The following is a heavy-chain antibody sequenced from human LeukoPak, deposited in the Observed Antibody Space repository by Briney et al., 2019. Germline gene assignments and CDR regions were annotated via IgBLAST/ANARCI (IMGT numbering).Heavy chain of an antibody. CDR1: GGSISSSSYY. J-gene: IGHJ4*02. CDR2: IYYSGST. Sequence: SETLSLTCTVSGGSISSSSYYWGWIRQPPGKGLEWIGSIYYSGSTYYDPSLKSRVTISVDTSKNQFSLKLSSVTAADTAVYYCARGPTASCSSTSCSSFDYWGQGTLVTVSS. V-gene: IGHV4-39*01. D-gene: IGHD2-2*01. CDR3: ARGPTASCSSTSCSSFDY.